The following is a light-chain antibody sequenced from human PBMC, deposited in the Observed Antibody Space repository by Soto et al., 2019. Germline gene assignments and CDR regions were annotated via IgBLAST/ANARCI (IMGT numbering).Light chain of an antibody. CDR1: QGISNW. Sequence: DIQMTQSPSSVSASVGDRVSITCRASQGISNWLAWYQQKPGRAPKLLIYTGSSLQSGVPSRFSGTGSGTVFTPPISSLQPEDVATNYCQQANSFPPPFGGGTKGEIK. CDR3: QQANSFPPP. J-gene: IGKJ4*01. V-gene: IGKV1-12*01. CDR2: TGS.